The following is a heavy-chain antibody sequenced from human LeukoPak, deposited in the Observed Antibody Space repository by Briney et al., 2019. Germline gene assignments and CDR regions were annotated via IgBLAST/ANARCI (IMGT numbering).Heavy chain of an antibody. D-gene: IGHD3-22*01. J-gene: IGHJ4*02. Sequence: RASVKVSCKASGYTFTSYYMHWVRQAPGKGLEWMGGFDPEDGETIYAQKFQGRVTMTEDTSTDTAYMELSSLRSEDTAVYYCATTSPYYYDSSGSSYYFDYWGQGTLVTVSS. CDR1: GYTFTSYY. CDR3: ATTSPYYYDSSGSSYYFDY. V-gene: IGHV1-24*01. CDR2: FDPEDGET.